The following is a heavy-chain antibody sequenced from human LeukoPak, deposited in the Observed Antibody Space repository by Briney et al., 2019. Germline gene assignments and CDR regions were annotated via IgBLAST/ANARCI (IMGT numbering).Heavy chain of an antibody. J-gene: IGHJ5*02. CDR3: ARYHLGSCSGIGCKWGNWFDP. CDR2: IDWDDGK. Sequence: SGPALVKPTQTLTLTCTFSGFSLSTGGVCVSWIRQPPGKALEWLARIDWDDGKYYNTSLKTRLTISKATSKNQVVLTMTDMDPVDTATYYCARYHLGSCSGIGCKWGNWFDPWGQGTLVTVSS. D-gene: IGHD2-2*01. CDR1: GFSLSTGGVC. V-gene: IGHV2-70*11.